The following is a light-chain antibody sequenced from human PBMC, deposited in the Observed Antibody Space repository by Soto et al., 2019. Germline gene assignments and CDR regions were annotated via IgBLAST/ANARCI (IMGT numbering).Light chain of an antibody. CDR1: SSDVGGYNY. CDR3: SSYTSDSNPYV. V-gene: IGLV2-14*01. J-gene: IGLJ1*01. CDR2: EVS. Sequence: QSALTQPASVSGSPGRSITISCTGTSSDVGGYNYVSWYQLHPGKAPKLIISEVSNRPSGVSLRFSGSKSGNTASLTISGLQAEDEADYFCSSYTSDSNPYVFGTGTKLTVL.